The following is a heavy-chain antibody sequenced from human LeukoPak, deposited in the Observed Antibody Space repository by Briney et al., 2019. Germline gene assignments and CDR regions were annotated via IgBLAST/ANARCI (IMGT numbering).Heavy chain of an antibody. J-gene: IGHJ4*02. CDR3: ARPEDINRHCRGRGY. Sequence: GGSLRLSCAASGFTFSSHGMHWVRQAPGKGRECGAVIRNDGSNKYYAHTVKGRFTLSRDNSKTTLYLQRKRLRDEETAVYYCARPEDINRHCRGRGYWGPETLVTVSS. V-gene: IGHV3-33*08. D-gene: IGHD5-12*01. CDR1: GFTFSSHG. CDR2: IRNDGSNK.